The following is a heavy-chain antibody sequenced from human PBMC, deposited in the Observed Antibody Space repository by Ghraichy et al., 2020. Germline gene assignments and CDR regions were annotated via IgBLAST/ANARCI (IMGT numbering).Heavy chain of an antibody. CDR2: IYNSGST. D-gene: IGHD6-19*01. CDR1: GDSISTSNYY. Sequence: SETLSLTCTVSGDSISTSNYYWGWIRQPPGKGLEWIGSIYNSGSTYYNPSLKSRVTISVDTSKNQFSLKVSSVTAADTAVYYCARHSSGWYNFFDHWGQGTLVTVSS. CDR3: ARHSSGWYNFFDH. V-gene: IGHV4-39*01. J-gene: IGHJ4*02.